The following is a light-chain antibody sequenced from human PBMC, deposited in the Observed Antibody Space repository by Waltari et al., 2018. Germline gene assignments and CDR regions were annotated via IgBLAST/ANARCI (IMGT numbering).Light chain of an antibody. CDR1: IPPTYT. Sequence: SSELTPDPAVSVALGHTVRITCQRDIPPTYTSNWFHQRPGQAPTLVIFSGSDRPSGIPVRISGSMSGDTASLTITGAQAEDDGYYYCNSRDATTNEVVFGGGTRLTVL. J-gene: IGLJ2*01. V-gene: IGLV3-19*01. CDR3: NSRDATTNEVV. CDR2: SGS.